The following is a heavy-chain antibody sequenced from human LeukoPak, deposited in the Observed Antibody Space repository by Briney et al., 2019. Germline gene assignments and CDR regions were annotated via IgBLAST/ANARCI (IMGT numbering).Heavy chain of an antibody. D-gene: IGHD1-14*01. CDR1: GFTFSNYA. J-gene: IGHJ4*02. V-gene: IGHV3-23*01. CDR2: ISGSGGST. CDR3: AKSLSSSGIIKAGLEY. Sequence: PGGSLRLSCAASGFTFSNYAMNWVRRAPGKGLGWVSSISGSGGSTYYADSVKGRFTISRDNSKNTLYLQMNSLRAEDTAAYHCAKSLSSSGIIKAGLEYWGQGMLVTVSS.